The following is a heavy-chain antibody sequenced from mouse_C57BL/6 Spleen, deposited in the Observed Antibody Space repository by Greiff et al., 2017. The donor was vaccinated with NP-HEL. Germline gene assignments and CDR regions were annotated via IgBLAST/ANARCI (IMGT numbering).Heavy chain of an antibody. CDR1: GYTFTSYW. D-gene: IGHD2-3*01. CDR3: ALYDYSFDY. J-gene: IGHJ2*01. Sequence: QVQLQQPGAELVRPGSSVKLSCKASGYTFTSYWMAWVKQRPGQGLEWIGNIYPSDSETHYNQKFKDKATLTVDKSSSTAYMQLSSLTSEDSAVYYCALYDYSFDYWGQGTTLTVSS. CDR2: IYPSDSET. V-gene: IGHV1-61*01.